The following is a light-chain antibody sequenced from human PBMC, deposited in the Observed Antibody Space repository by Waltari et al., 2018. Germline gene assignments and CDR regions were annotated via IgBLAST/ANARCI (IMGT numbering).Light chain of an antibody. CDR2: GAS. Sequence: EIVLAQSQGTLSLSPGERATISCRASQSVATYLAWYQQKTGQAPRLLIYGASSRATCFPDRLSAIGSGTDFSLTISSLEPEDFAVYYCQHYVRLPVTFGQGTKVEIK. V-gene: IGKV3-20*01. CDR3: QHYVRLPVT. J-gene: IGKJ1*01. CDR1: QSVATY.